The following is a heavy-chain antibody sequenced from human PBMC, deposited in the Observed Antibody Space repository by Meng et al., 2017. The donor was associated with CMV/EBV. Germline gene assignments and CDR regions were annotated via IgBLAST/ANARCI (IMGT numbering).Heavy chain of an antibody. CDR2: ISSSGSTI. D-gene: IGHD2-2*01. Sequence: GGSLRLSCAASGFTFSSYEMSWVRQAPGKGLEWVSYISSSGSTIYYADSVKGRFTISRDNAKNSLYLQMNSLRAEDTAVYYCATRGTIGIVVVPAAPDYWGQGTLVTVSS. CDR3: ATRGTIGIVVVPAAPDY. CDR1: GFTFSSYE. J-gene: IGHJ4*02. V-gene: IGHV3-48*03.